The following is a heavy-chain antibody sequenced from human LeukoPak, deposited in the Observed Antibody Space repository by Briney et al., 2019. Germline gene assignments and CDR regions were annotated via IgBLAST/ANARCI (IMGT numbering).Heavy chain of an antibody. V-gene: IGHV1-8*01. D-gene: IGHD6-6*01. CDR2: MNPNSGNT. Sequence: WASVKVSCKASGYTFTSYDINWVRQATGQGLEWMGWMNPNSGNTGYAQKFQGRVTMTRNTSISTAYMELSSLRSEDTAVYYCATTASSSIAARRDFDYWGQGTLVTVSS. CDR1: GYTFTSYD. CDR3: ATTASSSIAARRDFDY. J-gene: IGHJ4*02.